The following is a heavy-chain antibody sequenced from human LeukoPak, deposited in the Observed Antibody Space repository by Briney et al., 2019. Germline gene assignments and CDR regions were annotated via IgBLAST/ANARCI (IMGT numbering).Heavy chain of an antibody. Sequence: GGSLRLSCAASGFTFSSYGMHWVHQAPGKGLEWVAVISYDGSNKYYADSVKGRFTISRDNSKNTLYLQMNSLRAEDTAVYYCAKEERFWGYYFDYWGQGTLVTVSS. CDR1: GFTFSSYG. J-gene: IGHJ4*02. V-gene: IGHV3-30*18. CDR2: ISYDGSNK. CDR3: AKEERFWGYYFDY. D-gene: IGHD3-3*01.